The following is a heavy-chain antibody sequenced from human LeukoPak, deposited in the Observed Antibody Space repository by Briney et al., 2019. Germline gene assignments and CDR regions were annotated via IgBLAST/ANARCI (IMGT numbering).Heavy chain of an antibody. CDR2: IKPDGSEK. V-gene: IGHV3-7*01. Sequence: PGGSLRLSCPASGFTFSNYWMGWVRKAPGKGLEWVANIKPDGSEKYYVDSVKGRFTISKDNTKNSLYLQMNSLRVEDTAMYYCARSTAGLDYWGQGTLVTVSS. J-gene: IGHJ4*02. CDR1: GFTFSNYW. CDR3: ARSTAGLDY. D-gene: IGHD5-18*01.